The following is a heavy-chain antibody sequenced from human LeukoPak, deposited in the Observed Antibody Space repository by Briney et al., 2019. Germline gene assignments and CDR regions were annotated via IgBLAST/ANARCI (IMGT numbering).Heavy chain of an antibody. J-gene: IGHJ5*02. Sequence: GRSLRLSCAASGFTFDDYAMHWVRQAPGKGLEWVSGISWNSGRIGYADSVKGRFTISRDNAKNSLYLQMNSLRAEDMALYYCAGGGGWSGSNWFDPWGQGTLVTVSS. CDR3: AGGGGWSGSNWFDP. V-gene: IGHV3-9*03. D-gene: IGHD3-3*01. CDR1: GFTFDDYA. CDR2: ISWNSGRI.